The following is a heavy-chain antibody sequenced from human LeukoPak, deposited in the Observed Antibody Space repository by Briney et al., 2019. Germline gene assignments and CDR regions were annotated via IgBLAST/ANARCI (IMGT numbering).Heavy chain of an antibody. CDR3: VKGLLVGAVDY. V-gene: IGHV3-30*02. CDR1: GFTFSSYG. D-gene: IGHD1-26*01. J-gene: IGHJ4*02. CDR2: IWYDGSNK. Sequence: GGSLRPSCAASGFTFSSYGMHWVRQAPGKGLEWVAVIWYDGSNKYYADSVKGRFTISRDNSKNTLYLQMSSLRTEDTAVFYCVKGLLVGAVDYWGQGTLVTVSS.